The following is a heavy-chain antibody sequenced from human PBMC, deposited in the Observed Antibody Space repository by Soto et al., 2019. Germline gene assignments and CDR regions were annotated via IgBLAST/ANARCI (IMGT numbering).Heavy chain of an antibody. CDR2: IFHTGST. V-gene: IGHV4-39*01. D-gene: IGHD1-26*01. J-gene: IGHJ4*02. CDR1: GGSISSSSYY. CDR3: ARRRIVVATNFDF. Sequence: SETLSLTCTVSGGSISSSSYYWGWIRQPPGKGLEWIGHIFHTGSTYSNPSLKSRVTMSVDTSKNQFSLSLSSVTATDTAVYYCARRRIVVATNFDFWGQGTLVTVSS.